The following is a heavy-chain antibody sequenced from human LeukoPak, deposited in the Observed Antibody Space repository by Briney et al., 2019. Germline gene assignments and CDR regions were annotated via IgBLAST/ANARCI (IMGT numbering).Heavy chain of an antibody. Sequence: ASVKVSCKASGYTFTSYGISWVRQAPGQGLEWMGWISAYNGNTNYAQKLQGRVTMTTHTSTSTAYMELRSLRSDDTAVYYCATDIVLMVYAVWGQGTLVTVSS. CDR2: ISAYNGNT. J-gene: IGHJ4*02. CDR1: GYTFTSYG. D-gene: IGHD2-8*01. CDR3: ATDIVLMVYAV. V-gene: IGHV1-18*01.